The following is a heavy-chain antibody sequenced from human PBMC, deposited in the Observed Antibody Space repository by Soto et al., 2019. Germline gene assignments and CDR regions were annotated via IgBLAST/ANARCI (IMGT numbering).Heavy chain of an antibody. V-gene: IGHV3-23*01. J-gene: IGHJ4*02. Sequence: EVQLLESGGDLVQPGGSLRLSCAASGFTFSNYVMSWVRQAPGKGLEWVSGLSGSSGGTYYADFVKGRFTISRDNSKNTLYLQMDSLRAEDTAIYYCAKLYGGNSGVDYWGQGALVTVSS. CDR1: GFTFSNYV. CDR2: LSGSSGGT. D-gene: IGHD2-21*02. CDR3: AKLYGGNSGVDY.